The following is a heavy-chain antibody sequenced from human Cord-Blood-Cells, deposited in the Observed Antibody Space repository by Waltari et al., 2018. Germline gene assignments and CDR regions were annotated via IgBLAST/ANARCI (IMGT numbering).Heavy chain of an antibody. CDR3: ARYGSGSSYYYYYGMDV. V-gene: IGHV4-39*01. J-gene: IGHJ6*02. D-gene: IGHD3-10*01. Sequence: QLQLQESGPGLVKPSETLSLTCTVSGGSISSRSYYWGRIRQPPGKGLEWIGSIYYSGSTYYNPSLKSRVTISVDTSKNQFSLKLSSVTAADTAVYYCARYGSGSSYYYYYGMDVWGQGTTVTVSS. CDR2: IYYSGST. CDR1: GGSISSRSYY.